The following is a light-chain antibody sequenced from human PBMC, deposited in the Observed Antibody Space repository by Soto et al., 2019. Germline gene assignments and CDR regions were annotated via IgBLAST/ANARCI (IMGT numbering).Light chain of an antibody. CDR1: SSNIGSNY. Sequence: QSVLTQPPSVSAAPGQKVSISCSGGSSNIGSNYVSWYQHLPGTAPRLLIYDNEKRPSGIPDRFSGSKSGTSATLGITGLQTGDEAEYYCGTWDSSLRGVIFGGGTQLTVL. CDR2: DNE. CDR3: GTWDSSLRGVI. V-gene: IGLV1-51*01. J-gene: IGLJ2*01.